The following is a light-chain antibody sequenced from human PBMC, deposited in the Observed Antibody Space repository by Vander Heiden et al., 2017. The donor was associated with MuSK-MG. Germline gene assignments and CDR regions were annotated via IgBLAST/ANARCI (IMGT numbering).Light chain of an antibody. V-gene: IGKV2-30*01. CDR3: MQGTHWPPYT. CDR2: KVS. Sequence: DVVFTQSPLSLPVTLGQPASISCRSSQSLVNTDGNTYLNWFQQRPGQSPRRLIHKVSNRDSGVPDRFSGSGSATDFTLKISRVEAEDVGVYYCMQGTHWPPYTFGQGTKLEIK. J-gene: IGKJ2*01. CDR1: QSLVNTDGNTY.